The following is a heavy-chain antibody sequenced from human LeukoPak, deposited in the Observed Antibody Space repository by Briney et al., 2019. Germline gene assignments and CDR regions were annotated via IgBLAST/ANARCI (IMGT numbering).Heavy chain of an antibody. CDR3: ARGPHERSGYPDD. J-gene: IGHJ4*02. V-gene: IGHV4-59*01. Sequence: PSETLSLTCTVSGGSISGYYWTWIRQPPGKGLEWIGYIYYSGTTYYNPSLKSRVTISLDTSKNKFSLNLTSVNVADTAVYYCARGPHERSGYPDDWGQGTLVTVSS. CDR2: IYYSGTT. CDR1: GGSISGYY. D-gene: IGHD3-22*01.